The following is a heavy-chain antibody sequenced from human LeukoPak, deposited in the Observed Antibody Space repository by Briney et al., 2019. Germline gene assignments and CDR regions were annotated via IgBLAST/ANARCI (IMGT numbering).Heavy chain of an antibody. CDR3: ARGHYYDSSGYSTPRPFDY. Sequence: PSETLSLTCAVYGGSFSGYYWSWIRQPPGKGLEWIGEINHSGSTNYNPSPKSRVTISVDTSKNQFSLKLSSVTAADTAVYYCARGHYYDSSGYSTPRPFDYWGQGTLVTASS. J-gene: IGHJ4*02. V-gene: IGHV4-34*01. CDR1: GGSFSGYY. CDR2: INHSGST. D-gene: IGHD3-22*01.